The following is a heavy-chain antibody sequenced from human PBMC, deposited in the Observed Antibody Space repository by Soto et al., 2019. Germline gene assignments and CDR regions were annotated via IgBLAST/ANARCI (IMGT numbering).Heavy chain of an antibody. J-gene: IGHJ6*02. CDR1: GFTFSSYG. Sequence: QVQLVESGGGVVQPGRSLRLSCAASGFTFSSYGMHWVRQAPGKGLEWVAVISYDGSNKYYADSVKGRFTISRDNSKNTLYLQMNSLRAEDTAVYYCAKVLMIVALHYGMDVWGQGTTVTVSS. CDR2: ISYDGSNK. D-gene: IGHD3-22*01. CDR3: AKVLMIVALHYGMDV. V-gene: IGHV3-30*18.